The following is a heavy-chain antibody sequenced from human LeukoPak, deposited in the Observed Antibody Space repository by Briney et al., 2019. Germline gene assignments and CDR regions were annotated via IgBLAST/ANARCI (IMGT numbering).Heavy chain of an antibody. J-gene: IGHJ4*02. CDR2: ISGSGGST. CDR1: GFTFSSYA. CDR3: AKVGPSGSSYYDFWSANY. Sequence: GGYLRLSCAASGFTFSSYAMSWVRQAPGKGLEWVSSISGSGGSTYYADSVKGRFTISRDSSKNTLYLQMNSLRAEDTAVYYCAKVGPSGSSYYDFWSANYWGQGTLVTVSS. D-gene: IGHD3-3*01. V-gene: IGHV3-23*01.